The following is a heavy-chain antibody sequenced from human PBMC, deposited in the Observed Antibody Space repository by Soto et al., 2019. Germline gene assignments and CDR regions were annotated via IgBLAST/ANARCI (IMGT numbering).Heavy chain of an antibody. J-gene: IGHJ2*01. CDR1: GFTFSYYW. CDR3: ARVANRYFDL. Sequence: EVQLVESGGGLVQPGGSLRLSCAASGFTFSYYWMSWVRQAPGKGLEWVANIKQEGSEKYYVDSVKGRFTISRDNANNSLYLQLNSLRVEDTAIYYCARVANRYFDLWGRGTLVTVSS. CDR2: IKQEGSEK. V-gene: IGHV3-7*01.